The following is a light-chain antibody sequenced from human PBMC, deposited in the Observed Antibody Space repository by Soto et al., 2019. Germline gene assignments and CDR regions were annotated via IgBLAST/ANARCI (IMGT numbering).Light chain of an antibody. V-gene: IGKV3-20*01. CDR3: HLYGSSPPYT. J-gene: IGKJ5*01. CDR2: GAS. CDR1: QSVGSSY. Sequence: EIVVTQSPGTLSLYPGERATLSCRASQSVGSSYLAWYQQTPGQAPRLLIYGASSRATGIPDRFTGSGSGTDFTLTISRLEPEDFAVYYCHLYGSSPPYTFGQGTRLEIK.